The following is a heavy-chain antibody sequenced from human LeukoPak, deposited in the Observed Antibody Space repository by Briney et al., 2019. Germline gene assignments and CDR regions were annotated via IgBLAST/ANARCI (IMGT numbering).Heavy chain of an antibody. CDR2: ISPGDSDT. V-gene: IGHV5-51*01. J-gene: IGHJ4*02. CDR3: ARQGGPESSFFDY. D-gene: IGHD3-16*01. CDR1: GYIFTSYW. Sequence: GESLKISCKASGYIFTSYWIGWVRQMPGKGLEWMGIISPGDSDTSYSPSFQGQVTISADKSISTAYLQWSSLKASDTAMYYCARQGGPESSFFDYWGQGTLVTVSS.